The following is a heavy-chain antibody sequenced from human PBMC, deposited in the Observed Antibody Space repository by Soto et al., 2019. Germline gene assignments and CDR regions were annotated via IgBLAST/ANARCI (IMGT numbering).Heavy chain of an antibody. Sequence: TSETLSLTCVVSGGSFSTYYYNWIRQSPGKGLEWIGEINHSGSNNCSPSLKSRVTMSLDTSKNQFSLKLTSVTAADTAVYYCARGGSNDWQVAFDIWGQGTMVTVSS. J-gene: IGHJ3*02. V-gene: IGHV4-34*01. CDR1: GGSFSTYY. D-gene: IGHD3-9*01. CDR2: INHSGSN. CDR3: ARGGSNDWQVAFDI.